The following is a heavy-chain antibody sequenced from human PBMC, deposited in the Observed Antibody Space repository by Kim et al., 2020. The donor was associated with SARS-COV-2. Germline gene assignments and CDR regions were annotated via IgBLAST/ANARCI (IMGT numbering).Heavy chain of an antibody. J-gene: IGHJ4*02. V-gene: IGHV3-48*02. D-gene: IGHD6-13*01. CDR3: ARDPGGSSWGFDY. Sequence: YAAAVKGRFTISRDKTKTSLYLERNSLGDEDTAVYYGARDPGGSSWGFDYWGQGTLVTVSS.